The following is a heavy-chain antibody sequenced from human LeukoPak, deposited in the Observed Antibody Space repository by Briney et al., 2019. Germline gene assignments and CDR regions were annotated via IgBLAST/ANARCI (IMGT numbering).Heavy chain of an antibody. CDR2: ISSSGSTI. V-gene: IGHV3-11*01. CDR3: AREVYSYGHRPYYFDY. D-gene: IGHD5-18*01. J-gene: IGHJ4*02. CDR1: GFTFSDYY. Sequence: GGSLRLSCAASGFTFSDYYMSWIRQAPGKGLEWVSYISSSGSTIYYADSVKGRFTISRDNAKNSLYLQMNRLRAEDTAVYYCAREVYSYGHRPYYFDYWGQGTLVTVSS.